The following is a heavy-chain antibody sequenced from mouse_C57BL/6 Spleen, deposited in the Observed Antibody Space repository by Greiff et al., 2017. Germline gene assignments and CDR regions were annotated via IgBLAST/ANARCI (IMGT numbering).Heavy chain of an antibody. CDR1: GYTFTSYW. CDR3: TRSRITTVVWDFDD. CDR2: IYPGNSDT. J-gene: IGHJ2*01. D-gene: IGHD1-1*01. Sequence: VQLQQSGPVLARPGASVKMSCKASGYTFTSYWMHWVKQRPGKGLEWIGAIYPGNSDTSYNQKFKGKAKLTAVTSASTAYMELSSLTNEDSAVYYCTRSRITTVVWDFDDWGQGTTLTVSS. V-gene: IGHV1-5*01.